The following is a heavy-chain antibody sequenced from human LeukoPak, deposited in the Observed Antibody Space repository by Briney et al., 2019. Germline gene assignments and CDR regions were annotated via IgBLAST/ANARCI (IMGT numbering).Heavy chain of an antibody. J-gene: IGHJ5*02. CDR3: ALPSWEGIAAAGTVTWFDP. V-gene: IGHV1-69*06. Sequence: SVKVSCKASGGTFSSYAISWVRQAPGQGLEWMGRVIPIFGTANYAQKFQGRVTITADKSTSTAYMELSSLRSEDTAVYYCALPSWEGIAAAGTVTWFDPWGQGTLVTVSS. D-gene: IGHD6-13*01. CDR2: VIPIFGTA. CDR1: GGTFSSYA.